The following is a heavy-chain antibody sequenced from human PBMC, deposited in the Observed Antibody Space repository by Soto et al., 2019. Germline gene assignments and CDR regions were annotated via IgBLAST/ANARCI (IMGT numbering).Heavy chain of an antibody. CDR1: GYTFTSYD. CDR3: ARGHVASYYDFWSGYLNWFDP. Sequence: ASVKVSCKASGYTFTSYDINWVRQATGQGLEWMGWMNPNSGNTGYAQKCQGRVTMTRNTSISTAYMELSSLRSEDTAVYYCARGHVASYYDFWSGYLNWFDPWGQGTLVTVSS. J-gene: IGHJ5*02. V-gene: IGHV1-8*01. D-gene: IGHD3-3*01. CDR2: MNPNSGNT.